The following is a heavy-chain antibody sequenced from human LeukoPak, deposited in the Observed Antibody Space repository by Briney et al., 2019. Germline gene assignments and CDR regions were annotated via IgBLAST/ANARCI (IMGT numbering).Heavy chain of an antibody. D-gene: IGHD6-19*01. CDR1: GFPFSSYE. CDR2: ISGDGHTV. J-gene: IGHJ4*02. Sequence: GGSLRLACAASGFPFSSYEMNWVRQGPGKGPEWVAYISGDGHTVFYGYSLKGRFTISRDNAKNSLYLQINNLRAEDTAIYYCARDGSFTSGSYSDSWGQGTLVTVSS. CDR3: ARDGSFTSGSYSDS. V-gene: IGHV3-48*03.